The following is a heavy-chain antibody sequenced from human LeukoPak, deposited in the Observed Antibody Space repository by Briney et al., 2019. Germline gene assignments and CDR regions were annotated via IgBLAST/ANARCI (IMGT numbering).Heavy chain of an antibody. J-gene: IGHJ6*03. CDR2: INSDGSSP. CDR3: ARVGGSSWGCFYYHMDV. Sequence: GGSLRLSCAASGFTFSSYNMNWVRQAPGKGLVWVSRINSDGSSPTYADSVKGRFTISRDNAKNTLYLQMNSLRAEDTAVYYCARVGGSSWGCFYYHMDVWGKGTAVTVSS. D-gene: IGHD6-13*01. CDR1: GFTFSSYN. V-gene: IGHV3-74*01.